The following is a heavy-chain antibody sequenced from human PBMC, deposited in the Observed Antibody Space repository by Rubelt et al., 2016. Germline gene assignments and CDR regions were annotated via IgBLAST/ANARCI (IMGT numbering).Heavy chain of an antibody. CDR2: INAGNGNT. V-gene: IGHV1-3*01. CDR1: GYTFTSYA. Sequence: QVQLVQSGAEVKKPGASVKVSCKASGYTFTSYAMHWVRQAPGQRLEWMGWINAGNGNTKYSQKFQGRVTITRDTAASTAYMKLSSLGSEDTAVYYCARKGYGYGMDVWGQGTTVTVSS. J-gene: IGHJ6*02. CDR3: ARKGYGYGMDV. D-gene: IGHD3-16*01.